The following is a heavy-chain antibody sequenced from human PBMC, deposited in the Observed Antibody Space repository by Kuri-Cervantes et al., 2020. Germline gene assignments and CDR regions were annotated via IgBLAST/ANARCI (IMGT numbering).Heavy chain of an antibody. CDR1: GGSFSGYY. V-gene: IGHV4-34*01. CDR3: ARGYSGWSFDI. CDR2: INHSGST. J-gene: IGHJ3*02. D-gene: IGHD6-19*01. Sequence: ESLKISCAVYGGSFSGYYWSWIRQPPGKGLEWIGEINHSGSTNYNPSLKSRVTISVDTSKNQFSLKLSSVTAADTAVYYCARGYSGWSFDIWGQGTMVTVSS.